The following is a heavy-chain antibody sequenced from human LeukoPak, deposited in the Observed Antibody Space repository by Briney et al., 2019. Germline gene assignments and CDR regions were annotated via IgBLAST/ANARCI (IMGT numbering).Heavy chain of an antibody. V-gene: IGHV3-66*01. Sequence: GGSLRLSCVASGFTVSSNYMSWVRQAPGKGLEWVSVIYSGGSTYYADSVKGRFTISRDNSKNTLYLQMNSLRAEDTAVYYCARDSDYYDSNWGQGTLVTVSS. J-gene: IGHJ4*02. D-gene: IGHD3-22*01. CDR1: GFTVSSNY. CDR3: ARDSDYYDSN. CDR2: IYSGGST.